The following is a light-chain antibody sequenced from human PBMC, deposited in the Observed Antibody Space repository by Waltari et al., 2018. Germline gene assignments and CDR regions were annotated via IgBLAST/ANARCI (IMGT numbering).Light chain of an antibody. Sequence: SYELTQPPPVSVSPGHTARITCSGDALPKQYAYWYQKKPGQAPVLVIYKDSERPSGIPERFSGSSSGTTVTLTISGVQAEDEADYYCQSADSSGTYVVFGGGTKLTVL. V-gene: IGLV3-25*03. CDR3: QSADSSGTYVV. CDR1: ALPKQY. CDR2: KDS. J-gene: IGLJ2*01.